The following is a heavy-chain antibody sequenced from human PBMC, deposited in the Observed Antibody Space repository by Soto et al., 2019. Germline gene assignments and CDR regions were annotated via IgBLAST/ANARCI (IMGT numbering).Heavy chain of an antibody. V-gene: IGHV3-30*18. CDR2: ISYDGSNK. Sequence: QVQLVESGGGVVQPGRSLRLSCAASGFTFSSYGMHWVRQAPGKGLEWVAVISYDGSNKYYADSVKGRFTISRDNSKNTLYLQMNSLRAEDTAVYYCAKDAEEQWLVAYYWGQGTLVTVSS. CDR3: AKDAEEQWLVAYY. CDR1: GFTFSSYG. J-gene: IGHJ4*02. D-gene: IGHD6-19*01.